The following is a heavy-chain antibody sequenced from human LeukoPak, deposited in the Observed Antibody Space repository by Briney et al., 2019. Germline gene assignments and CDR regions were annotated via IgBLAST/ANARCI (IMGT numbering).Heavy chain of an antibody. CDR2: IHYTGKT. V-gene: IGHV4-39*01. J-gene: IGHJ5*02. Sequence: SETLSLTCTVFGDSVSSSDYYWGWIRQPPGKGLEWIGNIHYTGKTYYNPSLKSRVTLSVDTSKNQFSLKLSSVTAPDTAVYYCERLGYSSARVTWFDPWGQGTLVTVSS. CDR1: GDSVSSSDYY. CDR3: ERLGYSSARVTWFDP. D-gene: IGHD5-12*01.